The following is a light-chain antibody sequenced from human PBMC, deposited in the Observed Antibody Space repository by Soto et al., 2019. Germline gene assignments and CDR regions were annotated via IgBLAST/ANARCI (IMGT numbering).Light chain of an antibody. CDR3: SSYEASNPLGV. V-gene: IGLV2-8*01. Sequence: QSVLTQPPSASGSPGQSVTISCTGASSDVGGFKYVSWYQQHPGKAPKVVIYEVSKRPSGVPDRFSGSKSGNTASLTVSGLQAEDEADYYCSSYEASNPLGVFGPGTKVTLL. CDR1: SSDVGGFKY. J-gene: IGLJ1*01. CDR2: EVS.